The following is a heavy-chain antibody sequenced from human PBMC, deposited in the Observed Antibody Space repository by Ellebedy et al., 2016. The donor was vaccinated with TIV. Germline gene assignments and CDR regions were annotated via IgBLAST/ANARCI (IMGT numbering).Heavy chain of an antibody. CDR3: ARYNSGWKIFDY. J-gene: IGHJ4*02. V-gene: IGHV6-1*01. D-gene: IGHD6-19*01. Sequence: MPSETLSLTCAISGDSVSNNGVTWNWIRQSPSRGLEWLGRAYYRSTWIYNYAVSVKGRITINPDTSNNQLSLHLNSVTPEDTAVYYCARYNSGWKIFDYWGQGTLVTVSS. CDR2: AYYRSTWIY. CDR1: GDSVSNNGVT.